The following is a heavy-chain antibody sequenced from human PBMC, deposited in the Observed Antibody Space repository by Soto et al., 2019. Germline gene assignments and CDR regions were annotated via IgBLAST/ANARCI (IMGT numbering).Heavy chain of an antibody. V-gene: IGHV7-4-1*02. Sequence: ASVKVSCKASGYTFTSYAMNWVRQAPGQGLEWMGWINTNTGNPTYAQGFTGRFVFSLDTSVSTAYLQMNSLRPEDTAVYFCAKSGTTVTTFWYFDLWGRGTLVTVSS. D-gene: IGHD4-17*01. CDR2: INTNTGNP. CDR1: GYTFTSYA. CDR3: AKSGTTVTTFWYFDL. J-gene: IGHJ2*01.